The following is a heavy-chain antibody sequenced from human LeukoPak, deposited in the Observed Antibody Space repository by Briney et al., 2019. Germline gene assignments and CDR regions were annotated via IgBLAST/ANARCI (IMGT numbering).Heavy chain of an antibody. D-gene: IGHD1-26*01. CDR3: ARVGSYYYYYGMDV. CDR1: GYTFTSYD. Sequence: ASVKVSCKASGYTFTSYDINWVRQATGQGLEWMGWMNPNSGNTGYAQKFQGRVTMTRNTSISTAYVELSSLRSEDTAVYYCARVGSYYYYYGMDVWGQGTTVTVSS. V-gene: IGHV1-8*01. CDR2: MNPNSGNT. J-gene: IGHJ6*02.